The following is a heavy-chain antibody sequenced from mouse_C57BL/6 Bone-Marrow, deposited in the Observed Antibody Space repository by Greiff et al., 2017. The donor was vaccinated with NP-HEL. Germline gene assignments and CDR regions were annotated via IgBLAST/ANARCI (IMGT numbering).Heavy chain of an antibody. D-gene: IGHD2-3*01. CDR2: FYPGSGSI. J-gene: IGHJ4*01. CDR3: ARQPYRWLLRGAMDY. CDR1: GYTFTEYT. V-gene: IGHV1-62-2*01. Sequence: VQLQESGAELVKPGASVKLSCKASGYTFTEYTIHWVKQRSGQGLEWIGWFYPGSGSIKYNEKFKDKATLTADKSSSTVYMELSRLTAEDSAVYFCARQPYRWLLRGAMDYWGQGTSVTVSS.